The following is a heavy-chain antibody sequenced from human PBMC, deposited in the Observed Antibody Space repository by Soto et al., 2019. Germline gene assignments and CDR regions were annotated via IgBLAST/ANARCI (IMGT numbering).Heavy chain of an antibody. CDR1: GFSFSSYG. D-gene: IGHD1-1*01. CDR3: AGALENPYFDYGLNV. Sequence: GSLRLSSAASGFSFSSYGMEWVRLAPVKGLEWVAATTYDGGIKHYVDSVKGRFTISRDNSKNTLYLQMNSLRVGDTATYYCAGALENPYFDYGLNVWGQGTTVTVSS. J-gene: IGHJ6*02. V-gene: IGHV3-30*03. CDR2: TTYDGGIK.